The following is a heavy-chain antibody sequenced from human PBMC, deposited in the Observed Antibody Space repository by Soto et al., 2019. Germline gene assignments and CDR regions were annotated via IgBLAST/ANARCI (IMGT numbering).Heavy chain of an antibody. CDR2: ISAYNGNT. Sequence: ASVKVSCKASGYTFTSYGISWVRQAPGQGLEWMGWISAYNGNTNYAQKLQGRVTMTTDTSTGTAYMELSSLRSEDTAVYYCARIPPSSGSHYWGQGTLVTVSS. D-gene: IGHD1-26*01. CDR1: GYTFTSYG. CDR3: ARIPPSSGSHY. V-gene: IGHV1-18*01. J-gene: IGHJ4*02.